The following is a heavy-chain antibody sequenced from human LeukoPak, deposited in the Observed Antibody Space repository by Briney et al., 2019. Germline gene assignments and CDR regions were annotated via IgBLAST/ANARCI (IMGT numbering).Heavy chain of an antibody. CDR3: ARDRRDTSMVWDY. CDR1: GGSMSDYY. Sequence: SETLSLTCTVSGGSMSDYYWSWIRQPPGKGLEWIGYIYYSGNTNYNPSLKSRVTISVDTSKNQFSPKMRSVTAADTAVYYCARDRRDTSMVWDYWGQGTLVTVSS. J-gene: IGHJ4*02. D-gene: IGHD5-18*01. V-gene: IGHV4-59*01. CDR2: IYYSGNT.